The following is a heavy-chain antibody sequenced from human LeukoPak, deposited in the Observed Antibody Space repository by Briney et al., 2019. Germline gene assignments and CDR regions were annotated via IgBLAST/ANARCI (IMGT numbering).Heavy chain of an antibody. Sequence: PGGSLRLSCAASGFTFSSYSMSWVRQAPGKGLEWVSAISSSGGNTYYADSVKGRYTISRDNAKNSLYLQMNSLRAEDTAVYYCARDTWYNWNQNDAFDIWGQGTMVTVSS. CDR2: ISSSGGNT. CDR1: GFTFSSYS. CDR3: ARDTWYNWNQNDAFDI. D-gene: IGHD1-20*01. J-gene: IGHJ3*02. V-gene: IGHV3-21*01.